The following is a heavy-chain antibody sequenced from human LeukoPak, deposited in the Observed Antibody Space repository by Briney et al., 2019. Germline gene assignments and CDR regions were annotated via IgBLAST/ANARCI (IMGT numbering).Heavy chain of an antibody. Sequence: PGGSLRLSCAASGFTFSSYGMHWVRQARGKGLEWVAFIRYDGSNKYYADSVKGRFTISRDNSKNTLYLQMNSLRAEDTAVYYCARGHGYYYDSSGSIFDYWGQGTLVTVSS. V-gene: IGHV3-30*02. D-gene: IGHD3-22*01. J-gene: IGHJ4*02. CDR2: IRYDGSNK. CDR1: GFTFSSYG. CDR3: ARGHGYYYDSSGSIFDY.